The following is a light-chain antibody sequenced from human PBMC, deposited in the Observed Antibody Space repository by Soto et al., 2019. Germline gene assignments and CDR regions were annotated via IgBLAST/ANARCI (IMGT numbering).Light chain of an antibody. CDR1: QSIDNS. CDR2: GAS. Sequence: DVQMNQSPAALSVSVGDRVSITCRASQSIDNSLNWFQQKPGKAPNLLIYGASSLQSGVPSRFSGSGSGTDFTLTISSLQPEDIATYYCQQYDNFPPITFGHVTR. CDR3: QQYDNFPPIT. V-gene: IGKV1-39*01. J-gene: IGKJ5*01.